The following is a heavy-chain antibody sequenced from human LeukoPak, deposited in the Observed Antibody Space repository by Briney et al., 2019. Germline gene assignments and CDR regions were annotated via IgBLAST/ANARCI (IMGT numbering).Heavy chain of an antibody. CDR3: AKPHSSFAFDI. Sequence: GGSLRLSCAASGFTFSSYSMNWVRQAPGKGVEWVSYISSSSSTIYYADSVKGRFTISRDNAKNSLYLQMNSLRAEDTAVYYCAKPHSSFAFDIWGQGTMVTVSS. D-gene: IGHD3-22*01. J-gene: IGHJ3*02. CDR2: ISSSSSTI. CDR1: GFTFSSYS. V-gene: IGHV3-48*01.